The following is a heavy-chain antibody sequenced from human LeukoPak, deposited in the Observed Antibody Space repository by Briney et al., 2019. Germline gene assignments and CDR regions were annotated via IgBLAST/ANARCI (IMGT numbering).Heavy chain of an antibody. V-gene: IGHV4-59*08. D-gene: IGHD3-3*01. CDR3: ARLHPSQSGFSDY. CDR2: IHYSGST. Sequence: PSETLSLTCTVSGGSISGYYWTWIRQPPGKGLEWIGYIHYSGSTKYNPSLKSRITTSVDTSKNQVSLRLNSVTAADTAMYYCARLHPSQSGFSDYWGQGTLVTVSS. J-gene: IGHJ4*02. CDR1: GGSISGYY.